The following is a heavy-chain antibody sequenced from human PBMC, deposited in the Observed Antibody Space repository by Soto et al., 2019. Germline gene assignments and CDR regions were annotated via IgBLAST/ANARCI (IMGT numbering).Heavy chain of an antibody. V-gene: IGHV3-21*01. Sequence: LRLSCAASGFTFRSYTMDWVRQAPGKGLEWVSSISSSSSDIYYADSVKGRFTVSRDNAKNSLYLQVNSLRAEDTAVYYCASLVAAPSSFSSYYYGMDVWGQGTTVTVSS. CDR3: ASLVAAPSSFSSYYYGMDV. D-gene: IGHD6-6*01. J-gene: IGHJ6*02. CDR2: ISSSSSDI. CDR1: GFTFRSYT.